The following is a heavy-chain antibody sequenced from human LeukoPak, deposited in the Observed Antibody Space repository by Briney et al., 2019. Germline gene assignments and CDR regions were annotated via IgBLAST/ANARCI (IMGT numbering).Heavy chain of an antibody. CDR3: AKASDGSGSYYNNWFDP. CDR1: GFTFDDYA. D-gene: IGHD3-10*01. CDR2: ISWNSGSI. J-gene: IGHJ5*02. V-gene: IGHV3-9*01. Sequence: GRSLRLSCAASGFTFDDYAMHWVRQAPGKGLEWVSGISWNSGSIGYAGSVKGRFTISRDNAKNSLYLQMNSLRAEDTALYYCAKASDGSGSYYNNWFDPWGQGTLVTVSS.